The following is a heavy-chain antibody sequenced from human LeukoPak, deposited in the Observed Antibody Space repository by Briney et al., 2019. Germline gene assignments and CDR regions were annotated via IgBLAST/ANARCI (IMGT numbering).Heavy chain of an antibody. CDR3: ARVDYGSGSYRFDP. CDR2: IYYSGST. V-gene: IGHV4-59*01. Sequence: SETLSLTCTVSGGSISNYYWSWIRQPPGKGLEWIGYIYYSGSTNYNLSLKSRVTISVDTSKNQLSLKLSSVTAADTAVYYCARVDYGSGSYRFDPWGQGTLVTVSS. D-gene: IGHD3-10*01. J-gene: IGHJ5*02. CDR1: GGSISNYY.